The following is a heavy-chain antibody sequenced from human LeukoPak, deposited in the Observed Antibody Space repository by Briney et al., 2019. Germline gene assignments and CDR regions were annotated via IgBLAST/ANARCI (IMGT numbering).Heavy chain of an antibody. CDR2: IWTDGAP. V-gene: IGHV4-61*02. Sequence: PSETLSLTCTVSGGSISSGNYYWNWIRQPAGKGLEWIGRIWTDGAPSYRPSLKSRVTISVDTSKSQFSLRLSSVTAADTAVYYCARGRDSRGYQFMGFDSWGQGTLVTVSS. D-gene: IGHD3-22*01. CDR3: ARGRDSRGYQFMGFDS. CDR1: GGSISSGNYY. J-gene: IGHJ4*02.